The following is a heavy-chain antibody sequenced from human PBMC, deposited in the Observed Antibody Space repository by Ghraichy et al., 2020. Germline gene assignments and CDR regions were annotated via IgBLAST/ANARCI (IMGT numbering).Heavy chain of an antibody. V-gene: IGHV2-5*02. CDR1: GFSLSTSGVG. CDR3: AIHTDYDFWSGPDGY. J-gene: IGHJ4*02. Sequence: QTLSLTCTFSGFSLSTSGVGVGWIRQPPGKALEWLALIYWDDDKRYSPSLKSRLTITKDTSKNQVVLTMTNMDPVDTATYYCAIHTDYDFWSGPDGYWGQGTLVTVSS. CDR2: IYWDDDK. D-gene: IGHD3-3*01.